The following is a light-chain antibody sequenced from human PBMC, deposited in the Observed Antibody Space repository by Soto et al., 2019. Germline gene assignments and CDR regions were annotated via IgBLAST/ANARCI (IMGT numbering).Light chain of an antibody. CDR1: QSISSY. CDR2: AAS. CDR3: QQYGSSLT. J-gene: IGKJ4*01. V-gene: IGKV1-39*01. Sequence: DIQMTQSPSSLSASVGDRVTITCRASQSISSYLNWYQQKPGKAPKLLIYAASSLQSGVPSRFSGSGSGTDFTLTISSLQPEDFAVYFCQQYGSSLTFGGGTKV.